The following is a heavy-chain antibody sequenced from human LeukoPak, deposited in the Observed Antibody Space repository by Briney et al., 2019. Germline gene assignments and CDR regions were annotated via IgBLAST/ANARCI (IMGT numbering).Heavy chain of an antibody. D-gene: IGHD3-9*01. V-gene: IGHV7-4-1*02. CDR2: INTNTGNP. Sequence: ASVKVSCKASGYTFTSYAMNWVRQSPGQGLEWMGWINTNTGNPTYAQGFTGRFVFSLDTSVGTAYLQISSLKAEDTAVYYCARGAPYDILTGYYYWGQGTLVTVSS. CDR1: GYTFTSYA. CDR3: ARGAPYDILTGYYY. J-gene: IGHJ4*02.